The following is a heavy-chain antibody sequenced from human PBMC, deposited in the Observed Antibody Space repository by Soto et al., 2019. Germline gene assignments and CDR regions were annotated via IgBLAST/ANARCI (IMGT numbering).Heavy chain of an antibody. V-gene: IGHV1-2*02. CDR3: ARVTLKAGNWFDP. CDR2: INPKSRGT. Sequence: ASVKVSCKASGYTFTDYFIHWVRQAPGQGFEWMGWINPKSRGTTYAQKFQGRVTTTRDTSNSTAYMELRGLRSDDTAIYYCARVTLKAGNWFDPWGQGTLVTVSS. J-gene: IGHJ5*02. CDR1: GYTFTDYF.